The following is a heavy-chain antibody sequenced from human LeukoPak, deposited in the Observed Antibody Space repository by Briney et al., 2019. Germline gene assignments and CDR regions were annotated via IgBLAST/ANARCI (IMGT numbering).Heavy chain of an antibody. V-gene: IGHV3-23*01. CDR3: AKVCRDGYNRVCFDP. CDR2: ISNTGATT. CDR1: GFTFSTYA. D-gene: IGHD5-24*01. J-gene: IGHJ5*02. Sequence: GGSLRLSCAASGFTFSTYAMSWVRQAPGKGLGWVSTISNTGATTYDADSGKGRFTISRDNSNNTLYLQMNSLRAEDTAVYYCAKVCRDGYNRVCFDPWGQGTLVTVSS.